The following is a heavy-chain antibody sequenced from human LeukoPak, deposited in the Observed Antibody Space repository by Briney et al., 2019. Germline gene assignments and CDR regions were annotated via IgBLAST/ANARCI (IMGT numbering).Heavy chain of an antibody. CDR1: GFTFSNAW. D-gene: IGHD2-2*01. V-gene: IGHV3-15*01. CDR2: IKSKTDGGTT. Sequence: GGSLRLSCAASGFTFSNAWMSWVRQAPGKGLEWVGRIKSKTDGGTTDYAAPVKGRFTISRDDSKNTLYLQMNSLKTEDTAVYYCTTDPDCSSTSCYNWFDPWGQGTLVTVSS. CDR3: TTDPDCSSTSCYNWFDP. J-gene: IGHJ5*02.